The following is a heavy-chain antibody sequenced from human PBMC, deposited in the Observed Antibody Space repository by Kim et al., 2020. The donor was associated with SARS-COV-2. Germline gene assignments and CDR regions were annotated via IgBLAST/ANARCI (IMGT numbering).Heavy chain of an antibody. CDR1: GGSISSGGYY. CDR3: ARWDFRGGMDV. V-gene: IGHV4-31*03. Sequence: SETLSLTCTVSGGSISSGGYYWSWIRQHPGKGLEWIGYIYYSGSTYYNPSLKSRVTISVDTSKNQFSLKLSSVTAADTAVYYCARWDFRGGMDVWGQGTTVTVSS. D-gene: IGHD3-10*01. J-gene: IGHJ6*02. CDR2: IYYSGST.